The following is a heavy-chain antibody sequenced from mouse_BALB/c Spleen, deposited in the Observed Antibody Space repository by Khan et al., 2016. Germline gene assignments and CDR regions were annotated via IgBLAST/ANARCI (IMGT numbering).Heavy chain of an antibody. CDR2: INTYTGEP. J-gene: IGHJ2*01. V-gene: IGHV9-3-1*01. CDR3: ARGSSGYDY. Sequence: QIQLVQSGPELKKPGETVKISCKASGYTFTNYGMNWVKQAPGKGLKWMGWINTYTGEPTYADDFKGRFAFSLETSASTAYLQINNLKNEDTATYFCARGSSGYDYWGQGTTLTVSS. CDR1: GYTFTNYG. D-gene: IGHD3-1*01.